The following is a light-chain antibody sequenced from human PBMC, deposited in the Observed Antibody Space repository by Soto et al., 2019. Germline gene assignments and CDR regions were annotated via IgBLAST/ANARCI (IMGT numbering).Light chain of an antibody. V-gene: IGLV1-44*01. CDR3: STWDDSLNGWV. CDR2: NDD. CDR1: SSNIGRDI. J-gene: IGLJ3*02. Sequence: QSVLTQPPSVSGTPGLRVTISCSGGSSNIGRDIVNWYQQLPGTAPKLLMFNDDQRPSGVPDRFSGSRSGTSASLAISGLQSDDEADYFCSTWDDSLNGWVFGGGTKLTVL.